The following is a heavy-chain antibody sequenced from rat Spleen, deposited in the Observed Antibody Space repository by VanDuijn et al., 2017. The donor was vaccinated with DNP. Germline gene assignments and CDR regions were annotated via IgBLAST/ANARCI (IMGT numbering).Heavy chain of an antibody. D-gene: IGHD1-12*02. CDR3: TTVHYYDGTRFAY. V-gene: IGHV5-31*01. CDR1: GFTFNNYW. J-gene: IGHJ3*01. CDR2: ITNTGGST. Sequence: EVQLVESGGGLVQPGSPLKLSCAASGFTFNNYWMTWIRPAPGKGLEWVASITNTGGSTYYPDSVKGRFTISRDNAKSTLYLQMNSLRSEDTATYYCTTVHYYDGTRFAYWGQGTLVTVSS.